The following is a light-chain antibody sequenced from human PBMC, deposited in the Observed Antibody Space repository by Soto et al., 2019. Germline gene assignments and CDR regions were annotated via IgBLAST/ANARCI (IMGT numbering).Light chain of an antibody. CDR2: EVS. CDR3: TQGTHWPRT. CDR1: QTLVHSGGNTY. V-gene: IGKV2-30*02. J-gene: IGKJ1*01. Sequence: DVVMTQSPLSLPVTLEQPASMSCRSSQTLVHSGGNTYLSWFQQRPGQSPRRLIYEVSNRDSGVPDRFSGSGSGSDFTLKITKVEAEDVGLYYCTQGTHWPRTFGQGTKVEI.